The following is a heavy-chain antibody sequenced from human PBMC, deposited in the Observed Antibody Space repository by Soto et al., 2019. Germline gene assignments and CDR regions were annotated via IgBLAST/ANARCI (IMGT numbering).Heavy chain of an antibody. J-gene: IGHJ6*03. CDR3: ARGYSSFYYYYMDV. Sequence: ASVKVSCKASGYTFTSYDINWVRQATGQGIEWMGWMNPNRGNTGYAQKYQGRDTMTRNNSISTDYMELSSLRSEDIAVYYCARGYSSFYYYYMDVWGKGTTVTVSS. D-gene: IGHD6-6*01. V-gene: IGHV1-8*01. CDR1: GYTFTSYD. CDR2: MNPNRGNT.